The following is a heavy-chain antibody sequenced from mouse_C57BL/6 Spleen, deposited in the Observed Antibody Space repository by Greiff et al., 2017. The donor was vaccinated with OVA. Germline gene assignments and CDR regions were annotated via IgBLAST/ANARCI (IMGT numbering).Heavy chain of an antibody. CDR2: IRSKSNNYAT. D-gene: IGHD2-1*01. CDR1: GFSFNTYA. V-gene: IGHV10-1*01. J-gene: IGHJ4*01. Sequence: DVKLVESGGGLVQPKGSLKLSCAASGFSFNTYAMNWVRQAPGKGLEWVARIRSKSNNYATYYADSVKARFTISRSASASMLYLQMNNLKTEDTAMYYCVRQSYYGNSLYAMDYWGQGTSVTVSS. CDR3: VRQSYYGNSLYAMDY.